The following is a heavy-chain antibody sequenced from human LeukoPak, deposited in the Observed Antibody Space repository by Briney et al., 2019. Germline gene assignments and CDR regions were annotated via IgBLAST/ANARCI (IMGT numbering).Heavy chain of an antibody. Sequence: PGGSLRLSCAASGFTFSSYTMSWVRQAPGKGLEWVSAISGSGGSTYYADSVKGRFTISRDNSKNTLYLQMNSLRAEDTAGYYCAKDRSDYVWGSYRRPYYFDYWGQGTLVTVSS. CDR1: GFTFSSYT. CDR2: ISGSGGST. V-gene: IGHV3-23*01. CDR3: AKDRSDYVWGSYRRPYYFDY. D-gene: IGHD3-16*02. J-gene: IGHJ4*02.